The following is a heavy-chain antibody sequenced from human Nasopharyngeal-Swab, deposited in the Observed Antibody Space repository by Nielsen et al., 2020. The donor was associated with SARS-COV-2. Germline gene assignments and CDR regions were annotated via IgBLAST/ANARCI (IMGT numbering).Heavy chain of an antibody. CDR1: GFTVSSNY. Sequence: GESLKISCAASGFTVSSNYMSWVRQAPGKGLEWVSVIYSGGSTYYADSVKGRFTISRDNSKNTLYLQMNSLRAEETAVYYCARDVGGSYSTWGQGTLVTVSS. D-gene: IGHD1-26*01. CDR3: ARDVGGSYST. CDR2: IYSGGST. V-gene: IGHV3-53*01. J-gene: IGHJ4*02.